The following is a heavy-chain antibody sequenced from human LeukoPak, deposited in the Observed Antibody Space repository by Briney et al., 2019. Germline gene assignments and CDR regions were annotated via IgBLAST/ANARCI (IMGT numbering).Heavy chain of an antibody. V-gene: IGHV5-10-1*01. CDR2: IDPSDSYT. Sequence: GESLKISCKGPGYSFTSYWISWVRQMPGKGLEWMGRIDPSDSYTNYSPSFQGHVTISADKSISTAYLQWSSLKASDTAMYYCASSITRGSYSWAFDIWGQGTMVTVSS. CDR3: ASSITRGSYSWAFDI. J-gene: IGHJ3*02. CDR1: GYSFTSYW. D-gene: IGHD1-26*01.